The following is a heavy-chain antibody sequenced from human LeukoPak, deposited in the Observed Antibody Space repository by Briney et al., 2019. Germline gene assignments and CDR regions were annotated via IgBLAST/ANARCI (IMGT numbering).Heavy chain of an antibody. D-gene: IGHD5-12*01. CDR3: ATLVSGYDPFDY. V-gene: IGHV1-18*04. CDR2: ISAYNGNT. J-gene: IGHJ4*02. CDR1: GYTFTSHG. Sequence: GASVKVSCKASGYTFTSHGISWVRQAPGQGLEWMGWISAYNGNTNYAQKLQGRVTMTTDTSTSTAYMELRSLRSDDTAVYYCATLVSGYDPFDYWGQGTLVTVSS.